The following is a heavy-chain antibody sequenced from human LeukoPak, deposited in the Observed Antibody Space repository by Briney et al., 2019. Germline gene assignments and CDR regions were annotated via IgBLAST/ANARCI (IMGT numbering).Heavy chain of an antibody. CDR2: IYSGGST. D-gene: IGHD1-20*01. V-gene: IGHV3-53*01. CDR3: ARDITGAHDAFDI. J-gene: IGHJ3*02. CDR1: GFTVSSNY. Sequence: GSLRLSCPASGFTVSSNYMTWVRQAPGKGLEWVSVIYSGGSTFYADSVKGRFTISRDNSKNTLYLQMNSLRAEDTAVYYCARDITGAHDAFDIWGQGTMVTVSS.